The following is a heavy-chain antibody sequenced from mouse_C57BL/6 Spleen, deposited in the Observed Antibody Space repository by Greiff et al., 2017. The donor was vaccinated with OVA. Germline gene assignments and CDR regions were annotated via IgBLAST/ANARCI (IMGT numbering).Heavy chain of an antibody. V-gene: IGHV5-6*01. CDR3: ARSITTVVAHFDY. CDR2: ISSGGSYT. J-gene: IGHJ2*01. D-gene: IGHD1-1*01. CDR1: GFTFSSYG. Sequence: EVQVVESGGDLVKPGGSLKLSCAASGFTFSSYGMSWVRQTPDKRLEWVATISSGGSYTYYPDSVKGRFTISRDNAKNTLYLRMSSLKSEDTAMYYCARSITTVVAHFDYWGQGTTLTVSS.